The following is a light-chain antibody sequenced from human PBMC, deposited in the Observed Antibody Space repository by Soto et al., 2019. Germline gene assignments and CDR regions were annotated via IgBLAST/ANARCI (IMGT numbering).Light chain of an antibody. CDR1: QSVTSS. CDR3: QQRTTSPA. Sequence: EIVLTQSPATLSLSPGDTATLSCMASQSVTSSLACFQQNPGQAPRPLIHDVSRRATAIPARFSGSGSGTDFTRTISSLKPPDFAVYYCQQRTTSPAFGGGTKVEIK. V-gene: IGKV3-11*01. J-gene: IGKJ4*01. CDR2: DVS.